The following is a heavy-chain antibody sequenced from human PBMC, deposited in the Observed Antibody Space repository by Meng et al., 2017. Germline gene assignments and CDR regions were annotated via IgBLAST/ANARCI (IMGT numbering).Heavy chain of an antibody. J-gene: IGHJ6*02. CDR1: GYTFTNYY. Sequence: ASVKVSCKASGYTFTNYYIHWVRQAPGQGLEWMGRINPNSGGTKFAQKFQGRVTMTRDTSINTAYMELSRLGSDDTAVFYCARRVGFGQDGMDVWGQGTTVTVSS. D-gene: IGHD3-10*01. V-gene: IGHV1-2*06. CDR3: ARRVGFGQDGMDV. CDR2: INPNSGGT.